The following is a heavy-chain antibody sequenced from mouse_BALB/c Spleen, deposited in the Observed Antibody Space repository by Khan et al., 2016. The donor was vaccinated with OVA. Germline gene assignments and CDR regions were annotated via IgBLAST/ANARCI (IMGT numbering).Heavy chain of an antibody. CDR2: ISYSGST. J-gene: IGHJ2*01. V-gene: IGHV3-1*02. CDR1: GYSITSGYG. Sequence: EVQLQESGPGLVKPSQSLSLTCTVTGYSITSGYGWYWIRQFPGNKMEWMGYISYSGSTNYNPSFKSRISFTRDTSKNPFFLQLNSVTTEDTATXYCARTARIKYWGQGTTLTVSS. D-gene: IGHD1-2*01. CDR3: ARTARIKY.